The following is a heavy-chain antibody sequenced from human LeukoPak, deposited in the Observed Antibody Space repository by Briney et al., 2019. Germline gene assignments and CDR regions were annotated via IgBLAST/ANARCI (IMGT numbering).Heavy chain of an antibody. Sequence: GGSLRLSCAASGFTFSSYAMSWVRQAPGRGLEWVANIKEDGSDKQYVDSVRGRFTISRDNAKNSVSLQMDGLRAEDTAVYHCVRESDVWSGPGIGRPLDVWGKGTTVTVSS. V-gene: IGHV3-7*01. CDR3: VRESDVWSGPGIGRPLDV. D-gene: IGHD3-3*01. CDR2: IKEDGSDK. J-gene: IGHJ6*04. CDR1: GFTFSSYA.